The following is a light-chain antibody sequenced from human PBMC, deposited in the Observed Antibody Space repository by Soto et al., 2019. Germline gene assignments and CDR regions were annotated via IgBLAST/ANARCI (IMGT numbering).Light chain of an antibody. Sequence: QSALTQLRSVSGSPGQSVTISCTGTSSDVGGYNYVSWYQQHPGKAPKLMIYAVNARPSGVPDRFSGSKSGNTASLTISGLQAEDEADYYCCSYAGSYTYVFGTGTKLTVL. CDR3: CSYAGSYTYV. J-gene: IGLJ1*01. CDR1: SSDVGGYNY. V-gene: IGLV2-11*01. CDR2: AVN.